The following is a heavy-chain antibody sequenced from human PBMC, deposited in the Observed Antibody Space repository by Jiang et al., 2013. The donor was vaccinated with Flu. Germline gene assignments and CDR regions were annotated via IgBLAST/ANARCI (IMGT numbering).Heavy chain of an antibody. CDR3: AREIKAYDFWSGYYPYYFDY. J-gene: IGHJ4*02. CDR1: GFTFSGYE. D-gene: IGHD3-3*01. CDR2: IWYDGSNK. V-gene: IGHV3-33*08. Sequence: VQLLESGGGLVQSGGSLRLSCAASGFTFSGYEMNWVRQAPGKGLEWVAVIWYDGSNKYYADSVKGRFTISRDNSKNTLYLQMNSLRAEDTAVYYCAREIKAYDFWSGYYPYYFDYWGQGTLVTVSS.